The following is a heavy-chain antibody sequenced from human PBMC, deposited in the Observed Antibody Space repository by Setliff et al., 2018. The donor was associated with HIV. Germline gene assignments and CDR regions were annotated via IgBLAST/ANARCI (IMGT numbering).Heavy chain of an antibody. CDR1: GGSISSDNW. D-gene: IGHD3-3*01. Sequence: SETLSLTCAVSGGSISSDNWWSWVRQPPGKGLVWIGSIYHSGSTYYNPSLKSRVTISVDTSKNQFSLKLSSVTAADTAVYYCARAPLYDFWSPGFDAFAIWGQGTMVAFSS. CDR2: IYHSGST. J-gene: IGHJ3*02. CDR3: ARAPLYDFWSPGFDAFAI. V-gene: IGHV4-4*02.